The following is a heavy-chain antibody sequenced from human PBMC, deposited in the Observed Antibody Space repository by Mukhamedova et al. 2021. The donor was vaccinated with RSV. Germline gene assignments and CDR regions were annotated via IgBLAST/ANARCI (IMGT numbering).Heavy chain of an antibody. Sequence: HWVRQAPGKGLDWLAVIWYDESQKHYAHPVKGRFPISRDNSKSTLYLQMNSLKTEDTAVYYSPAAAGSYLNPCGQGTLVTVSS. CDR2: IWYDESQK. J-gene: IGHJ5*02. V-gene: IGHV3-33*01. CDR3: PAAAGSYLNP. D-gene: IGHD3-10*01.